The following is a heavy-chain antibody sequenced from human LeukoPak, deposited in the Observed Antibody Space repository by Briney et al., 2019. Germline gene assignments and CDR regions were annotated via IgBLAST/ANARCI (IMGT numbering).Heavy chain of an antibody. CDR1: EFTFSSKA. V-gene: IGHV3-23*01. Sequence: GGSLRLSCAASEFTFSSKAISWVRQAPGKGLEWFSAISGSGGSTYYADSVKGRFTISRDNSKNTLYLQMNSLRAEDTAVYYCAKASPSYCSGGSCYPGRAFDIWGQGTMVTVSS. J-gene: IGHJ3*02. D-gene: IGHD2-15*01. CDR2: ISGSGGST. CDR3: AKASPSYCSGGSCYPGRAFDI.